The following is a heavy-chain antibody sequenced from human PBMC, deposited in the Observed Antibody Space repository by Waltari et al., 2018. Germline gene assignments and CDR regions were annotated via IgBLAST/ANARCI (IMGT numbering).Heavy chain of an antibody. CDR1: GASISSSNW. D-gene: IGHD4-17*01. J-gene: IGHJ4*02. Sequence: QVQLQESGPGLVKPSGTLSLTCAVSGASISSSNWWIWVRQPPGKGLEGIGEIYHSGSTNYNPSLKSRVTISVDKSKNLFSLKLSSVTAADTAVYYCATYGDYAGGFDYWGQGTLVTVSS. CDR2: IYHSGST. V-gene: IGHV4-4*02. CDR3: ATYGDYAGGFDY.